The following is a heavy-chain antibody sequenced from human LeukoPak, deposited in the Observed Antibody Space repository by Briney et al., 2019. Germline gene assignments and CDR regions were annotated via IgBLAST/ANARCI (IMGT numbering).Heavy chain of an antibody. V-gene: IGHV1-18*01. D-gene: IGHD6-19*01. CDR3: AREGGSGWSAVDY. J-gene: IGHJ4*02. CDR2: ISGYNGNT. Sequence: ASVKVSCKASGGTFSSYGISWVRQAPGHGLEWMGWISGYNGNTIYGQKLQGRVTMTTDTSTSTAYMELRSLRSDDTAVYYCAREGGSGWSAVDYWGQGTLVTVSS. CDR1: GGTFSSYG.